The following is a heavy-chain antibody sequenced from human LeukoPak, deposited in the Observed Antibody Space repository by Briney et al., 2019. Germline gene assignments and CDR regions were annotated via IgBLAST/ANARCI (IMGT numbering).Heavy chain of an antibody. CDR3: AKDPYPPLGYCSGGSCHANY. CDR2: ISGSGGST. Sequence: PGGSLRLSCAASGFTFSSNAMSWVRQAPGKGLEWVSGISGSGGSTYHADSVKGRFTISRDNSKNTLYLQMNSLRAEDTAVYYCAKDPYPPLGYCSGGSCHANYWGQGTLVTVSS. D-gene: IGHD2-15*01. J-gene: IGHJ4*02. CDR1: GFTFSSNA. V-gene: IGHV3-23*01.